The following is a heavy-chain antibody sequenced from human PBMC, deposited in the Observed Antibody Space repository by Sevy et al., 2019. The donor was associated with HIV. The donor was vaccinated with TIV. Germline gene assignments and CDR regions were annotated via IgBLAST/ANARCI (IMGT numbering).Heavy chain of an antibody. Sequence: GGSLRLSCAASGLTFSSHTMHWVRQAPGKGLEWVAVISYDGSKKYYGDSVKGRFTISRDNSKNTRYLQMNSLRADETAGYYCARADYGDYSGEFDYWGQGTLVTVSS. CDR2: ISYDGSKK. V-gene: IGHV3-30-3*01. J-gene: IGHJ4*02. CDR3: ARADYGDYSGEFDY. CDR1: GLTFSSHT. D-gene: IGHD4-17*01.